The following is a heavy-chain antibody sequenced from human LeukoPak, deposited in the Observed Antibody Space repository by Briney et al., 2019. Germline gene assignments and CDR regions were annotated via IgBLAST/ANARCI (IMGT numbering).Heavy chain of an antibody. CDR3: ARDLGGSYYNY. J-gene: IGHJ4*02. Sequence: ASVKVSCKASGYSFTSHYMHWVRQAPGQGLEWMGLINPRGTSTIYAEKFQGRIIMTRDMSTSTAYMELRSLRSDDTAVYYCARDLGGSYYNYWGQGTLVTVSS. CDR1: GYSFTSHY. D-gene: IGHD1-26*01. V-gene: IGHV1-46*01. CDR2: INPRGTST.